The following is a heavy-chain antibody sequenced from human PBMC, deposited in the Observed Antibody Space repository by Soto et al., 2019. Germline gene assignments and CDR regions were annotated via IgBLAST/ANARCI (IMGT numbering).Heavy chain of an antibody. J-gene: IGHJ6*01. CDR3: ARLPGALVAVLYIYPLDGREAMSDVDV. CDR2: ISFDGSNK. Sequence: QMQLVESGGGVVQPGESLRLSCAASGFTFNYYPMHWVRQTPGKGLEWVAVISFDGSNKYYADSVKGRFTISRDKSKNMLYLQMNSLRAEDAAVYYCARLPGALVAVLYIYPLDGREAMSDVDVW. D-gene: IGHD6-19*01. V-gene: IGHV3-30-3*01. CDR1: GFTFNYYP.